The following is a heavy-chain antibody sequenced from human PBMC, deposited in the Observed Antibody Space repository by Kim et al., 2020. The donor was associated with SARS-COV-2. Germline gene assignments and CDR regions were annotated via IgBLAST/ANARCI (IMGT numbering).Heavy chain of an antibody. CDR3: ARDRKAAKDGSGSHAFDI. Sequence: KDRFTISRDNAKNALYLQMNSLRAEDTAVYYCARDRKAAKDGSGSHAFDIWGQGTMVTVSS. D-gene: IGHD3-10*01. J-gene: IGHJ3*02. V-gene: IGHV3-11*06.